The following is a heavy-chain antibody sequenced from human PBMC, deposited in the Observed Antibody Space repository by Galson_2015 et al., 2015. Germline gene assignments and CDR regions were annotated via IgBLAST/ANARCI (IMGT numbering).Heavy chain of an antibody. J-gene: IGHJ6*03. CDR2: ITSTGDTT. V-gene: IGHV3-48*03. D-gene: IGHD4-23*01. CDR1: AFAFSIYE. CDR3: AKTTVAAGSSWYMDA. Sequence: SLRLSCAASAFAFSIYEMNWLRQAPGKGLEWVSYITSTGDTTYYADSEKGRFTVSRDNAKNSLFLQMNSLRAEDTALYYCAKTTVAAGSSWYMDAWGKGTTVTVSS.